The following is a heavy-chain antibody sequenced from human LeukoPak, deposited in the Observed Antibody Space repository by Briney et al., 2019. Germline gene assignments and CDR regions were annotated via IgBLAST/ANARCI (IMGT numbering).Heavy chain of an antibody. D-gene: IGHD3-9*01. V-gene: IGHV3-23*01. Sequence: PGGSLRLSCAAYGFTFSGYAITWVRQAPGKGLEWVSTVIDNGGFTYYADSVKGRFTISRDNSKGALYLQMNSLRAKDTAVYYCAREHGYDILTCYSSEFDYWGQGTLVTVSS. J-gene: IGHJ4*02. CDR3: AREHGYDILTCYSSEFDY. CDR1: GFTFSGYA. CDR2: VIDNGGFT.